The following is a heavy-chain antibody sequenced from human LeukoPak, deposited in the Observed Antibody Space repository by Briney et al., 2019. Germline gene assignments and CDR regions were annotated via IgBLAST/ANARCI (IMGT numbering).Heavy chain of an antibody. J-gene: IGHJ4*02. V-gene: IGHV3-23*01. CDR3: AKGSSAITIFGVVRFGEFDY. CDR1: GFTFSSYA. CDR2: ISGSGGST. D-gene: IGHD3-3*01. Sequence: GGSLRLSCAASGFTFSSYAMSWVRQAPGKGLEWVSAISGSGGSTYYADSVKGRFTISRDNSKNTLYLQMNSLRAEDTAVYYCAKGSSAITIFGVVRFGEFDYWGQGTLVTVSS.